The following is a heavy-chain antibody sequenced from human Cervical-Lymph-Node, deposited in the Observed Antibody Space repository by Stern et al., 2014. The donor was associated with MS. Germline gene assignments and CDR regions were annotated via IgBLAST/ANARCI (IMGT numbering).Heavy chain of an antibody. CDR3: ARDKPVAVIYYYGMDV. V-gene: IGHV1-3*01. J-gene: IGHJ6*02. CDR2: INAANGNT. D-gene: IGHD2-15*01. CDR1: GYTFTTYA. Sequence: VQLVQSGAEVKKPGASVTVSCEASGYTFTTYAIHWVRQAPGKRLEWMGWINAANGNTKYSQKFQGRVAITRDTSASTAYMELSSLKSEDTAVYYCARDKPVAVIYYYGMDVWGQGTTVTVSS.